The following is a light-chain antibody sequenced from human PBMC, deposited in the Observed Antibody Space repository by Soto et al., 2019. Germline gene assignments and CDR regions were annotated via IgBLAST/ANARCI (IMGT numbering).Light chain of an antibody. CDR2: DAS. J-gene: IGKJ5*01. CDR1: QSVSSY. CDR3: QQRSNWRGVT. Sequence: IVFTQSPSTLSLSPGERATLSCRASQSVSSYLAWYQQKPGQAPRLLIYDASNRATGIPARFSGSGSGTDFTLTISSLEPEDFAVYYCQQRSNWRGVTFGQGTRLEIK. V-gene: IGKV3-11*01.